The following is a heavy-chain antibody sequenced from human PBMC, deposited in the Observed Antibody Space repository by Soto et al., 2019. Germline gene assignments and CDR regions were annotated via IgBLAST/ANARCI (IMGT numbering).Heavy chain of an antibody. D-gene: IGHD3-3*01. CDR2: ISAYNGNT. CDR1: GYTFTSYG. Sequence: GASVKVSCKASGYTFTSYGISWVRQAPGQGLEWMGWISAYNGNTNYAQKLQGRVTMTTDTSTSTANLELRSRRSDDTALYYCARDWVLDLVEYGMEVWGQGTTVTVSS. CDR3: ARDWVLDLVEYGMEV. V-gene: IGHV1-18*01. J-gene: IGHJ6*02.